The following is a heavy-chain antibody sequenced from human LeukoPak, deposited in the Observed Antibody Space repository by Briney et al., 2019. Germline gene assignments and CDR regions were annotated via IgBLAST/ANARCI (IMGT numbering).Heavy chain of an antibody. CDR2: ISVSGDTK. J-gene: IGHJ4*02. CDR1: GFTITDYG. Sequence: GGSLRLSCAVSGFTITDYGMSWVRQAPGKGLEWVSAISVSGDTKYYADSVKGRFIISRDNSRNTLYLQTNSLRAEDRALYYCAQGCSSGWYPYWGQGRSVTVS. D-gene: IGHD6-19*01. CDR3: AQGCSSGWYPY. V-gene: IGHV3-23*01.